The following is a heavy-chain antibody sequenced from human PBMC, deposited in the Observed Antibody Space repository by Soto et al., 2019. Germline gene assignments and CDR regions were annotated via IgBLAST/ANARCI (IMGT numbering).Heavy chain of an antibody. CDR2: IYYSGST. CDR3: ARPSHSGSYYDY. V-gene: IGHV4-39*01. J-gene: IGHJ4*02. D-gene: IGHD1-26*01. Sequence: QLQLQESGPGLVKPSETLSLTCTVSGGSISSSSYYWGWIRQPPGTGLEWIGSIYYSGSTYYNPSLKSRVTISVETSKNQFSLKLSSVTAADTAVYYCARPSHSGSYYDYWGQGTLVTVSS. CDR1: GGSISSSSYY.